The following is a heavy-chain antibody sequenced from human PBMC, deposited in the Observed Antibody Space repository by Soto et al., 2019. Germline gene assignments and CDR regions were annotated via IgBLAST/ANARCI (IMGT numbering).Heavy chain of an antibody. CDR1: GDSVSSNSAA. D-gene: IGHD2-2*01. Sequence: SQTLSLTCAISGDSVSSNSAAWNWIRQSPSRGLEWLGRTYYRSKWYNDYAVSVKSRITINPDTSKNQFSLQLNSVTPEDTAVYYCARDLVVPAAPDGDDGFDPWGRGTLVTVSS. J-gene: IGHJ5*02. CDR3: ARDLVVPAAPDGDDGFDP. CDR2: TYYRSKWYN. V-gene: IGHV6-1*01.